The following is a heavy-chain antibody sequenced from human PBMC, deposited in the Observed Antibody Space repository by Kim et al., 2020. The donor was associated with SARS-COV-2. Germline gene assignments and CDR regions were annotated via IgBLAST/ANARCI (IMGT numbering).Heavy chain of an antibody. Sequence: SETLSLTCAVSGGSISSGGYSWSWIRQPPGKGLEWIGYIYHSGSTYYNPSLKSRVTISVDRSKNQFSLKLSSVTAADTAVYYCARGREDILTGPLFDYWGQGTLVTVSS. CDR1: GGSISSGGYS. V-gene: IGHV4-30-2*01. CDR3: ARGREDILTGPLFDY. J-gene: IGHJ4*02. CDR2: IYHSGST. D-gene: IGHD3-9*01.